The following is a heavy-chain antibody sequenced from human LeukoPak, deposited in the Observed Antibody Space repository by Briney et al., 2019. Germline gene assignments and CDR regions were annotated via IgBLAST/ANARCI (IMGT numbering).Heavy chain of an antibody. V-gene: IGHV3-30-3*01. J-gene: IGHJ3*02. CDR2: ISYDGNNK. Sequence: GGSLRLSCAASGFAFSNHAVQWVRQAPGKGLEWIAVISYDGNNKYYVDSVKGRFTISRDNSKNTLYLQMNSLRAEDTAVYYCARAALFAANAFDIWGQGTMVTVSS. CDR3: ARAALFAANAFDI. CDR1: GFAFSNHA.